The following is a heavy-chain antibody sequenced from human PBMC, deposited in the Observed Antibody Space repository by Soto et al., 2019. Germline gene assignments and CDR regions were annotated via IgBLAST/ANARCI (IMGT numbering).Heavy chain of an antibody. CDR3: ARDAPVSFGGVIGEVGYYGMDV. J-gene: IGHJ6*02. CDR1: GGTFSSYA. D-gene: IGHD3-16*01. CDR2: IIPSFGTA. Sequence: QVQLVQSGAEVKKPGSSVKVSCKASGGTFSSYAISWVRQAPGQGLEWMGGIIPSFGTANYAQKFQGRVTITADESTSTVYMELSSLRSEDTAVYYCARDAPVSFGGVIGEVGYYGMDVWGQGTTVTVSS. V-gene: IGHV1-69*01.